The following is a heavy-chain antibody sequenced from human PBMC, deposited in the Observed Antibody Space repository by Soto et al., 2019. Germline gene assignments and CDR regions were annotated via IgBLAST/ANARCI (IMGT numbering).Heavy chain of an antibody. CDR2: FDPEDGET. Sequence: ASVKVSCKVSGYSLTELSMHWVRRAPGKGLEWMGGFDPEDGETVYEQKFQSRVTMTEDTSTDTAYMELSTLRSEDTAVYYCATEPRDNYYHRNGDRRGGEYWGQGTLVTVSS. CDR1: GYSLTELS. V-gene: IGHV1-24*01. J-gene: IGHJ4*02. D-gene: IGHD3-22*01. CDR3: ATEPRDNYYHRNGDRRGGEY.